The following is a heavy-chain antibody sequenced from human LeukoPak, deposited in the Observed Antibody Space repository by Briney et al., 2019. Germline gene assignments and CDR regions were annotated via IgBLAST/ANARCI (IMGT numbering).Heavy chain of an antibody. CDR2: ISTDGGST. J-gene: IGHJ4*02. CDR3: VICIAAAGSFDY. V-gene: IGHV3-64D*09. D-gene: IGHD6-13*01. CDR1: GFTFSSYA. Sequence: GGSLRLPCSASGFTFSSYAIHWVRQAPGRGLEYVSAISTDGGSTYYADSVKGRFTISRDNSKTTLYLQMSSLRAEDTAVYYCVICIAAAGSFDYWGQGTLVTVSS.